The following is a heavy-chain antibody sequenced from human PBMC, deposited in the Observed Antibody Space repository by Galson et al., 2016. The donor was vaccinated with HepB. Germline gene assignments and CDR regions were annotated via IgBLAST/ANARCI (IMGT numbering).Heavy chain of an antibody. CDR3: ARGHGYLFY. V-gene: IGHV3-21*01. J-gene: IGHJ4*02. CDR1: GFTLGSYS. D-gene: IGHD5-18*01. CDR2: ISISSSYI. Sequence: SLRLSCAASGFTLGSYSMNWVRQAPGEGLEWVSSISISSSYIYIADSVKGRFTISRDNAKNSLYLQMNSLRAEDTAVYYCARGHGYLFYWGQGTLVTVSS.